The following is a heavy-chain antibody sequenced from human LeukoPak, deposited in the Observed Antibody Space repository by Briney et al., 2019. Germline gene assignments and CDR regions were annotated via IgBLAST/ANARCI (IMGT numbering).Heavy chain of an antibody. Sequence: GGSLRLSCAASGFTFSSYWMSWVCQAPGKGLEWVANIKQDGSEKYYVDSVKGRFIISRDNAKNSLYLQMNSLRAEDTAVYYCAKGAFRDQAQGYYYMDVWGKGTTVTVSS. CDR2: IKQDGSEK. CDR1: GFTFSSYW. D-gene: IGHD2-2*01. J-gene: IGHJ6*03. CDR3: AKGAFRDQAQGYYYMDV. V-gene: IGHV3-7*01.